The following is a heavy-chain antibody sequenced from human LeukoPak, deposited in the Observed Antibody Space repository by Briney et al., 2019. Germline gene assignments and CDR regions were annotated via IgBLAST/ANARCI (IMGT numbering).Heavy chain of an antibody. CDR1: GFTYSSYG. CDR3: AKGGVVAAAGTDY. D-gene: IGHD6-13*01. V-gene: IGHV3-30*02. Sequence: GGSLRLSYAASGFTYSSYGIHWVRQAPGKGQEWVAFIRYDGSNKYYADSVKGRFTISRDNSKNTLYLQMNSLRAEDTAVYYCAKGGVVAAAGTDYWGQGTLVTVSS. CDR2: IRYDGSNK. J-gene: IGHJ4*02.